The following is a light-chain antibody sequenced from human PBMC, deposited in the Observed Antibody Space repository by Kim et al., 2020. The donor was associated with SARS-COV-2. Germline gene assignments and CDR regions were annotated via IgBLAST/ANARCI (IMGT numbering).Light chain of an antibody. CDR3: QAWDRSTVF. V-gene: IGLV3-1*01. CDR2: QDT. Sequence: SYELTQPPSVSVSPGQTASITFSGDKLGDKYASWYQQRPGQSPVMVIYQDTKRPSGITERFSGSNSGNTATLTISGTQSMDEADYYCQAWDRSTVFFGGGTKLTVL. J-gene: IGLJ2*01. CDR1: KLGDKY.